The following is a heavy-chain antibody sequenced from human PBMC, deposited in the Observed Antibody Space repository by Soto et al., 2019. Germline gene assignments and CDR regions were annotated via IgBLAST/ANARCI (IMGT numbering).Heavy chain of an antibody. CDR2: ISSSSSYT. Sequence: QVQLVESGGGLVKPGGSLRLSCAASGFTFSDYYMSWIRQAPGKGLEWVSYISSSSSYTNYADSVKGRFTISRDNAKNPLYLKMNAREAEATAVYYGARVLGRGGTWPLNSYSYVRDVGGKGTTVTVS. V-gene: IGHV3-11*06. CDR3: ARVLGRGGTWPLNSYSYVRDV. J-gene: IGHJ6*04. CDR1: GFTFSDYY.